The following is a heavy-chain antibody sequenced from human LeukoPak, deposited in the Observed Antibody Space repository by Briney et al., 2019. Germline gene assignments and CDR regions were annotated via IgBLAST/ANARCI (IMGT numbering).Heavy chain of an antibody. D-gene: IGHD2/OR15-2a*01. Sequence: SETLSLTCTVSGGSISSSSYYWGWIRQPPEKGLERIGSIYYSGSTYYNPSLKSRVTISVDTSKNQFSLKLSSVTAADTAVYYRARDLSRGFDPWGQGTLVTVSS. V-gene: IGHV4-39*07. CDR2: IYYSGST. CDR3: ARDLSRGFDP. CDR1: GGSISSSSYY. J-gene: IGHJ5*02.